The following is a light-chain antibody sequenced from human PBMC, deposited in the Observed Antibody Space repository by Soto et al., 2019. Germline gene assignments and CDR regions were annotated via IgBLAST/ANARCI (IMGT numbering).Light chain of an antibody. CDR3: MQALQTPIT. CDR2: LGS. CDR1: QSLLHSNGYTY. V-gene: IGKV2-28*01. J-gene: IGKJ5*01. Sequence: DIVMTQSPLSLPVTPGEPASISCRSSQSLLHSNGYTYLDWYLQKPVQSPQLLIYLGSNRASGVPDRFSGSGSGTDFTLKISRVEADDVGVYYCMQALQTPITFGQGTRLEIK.